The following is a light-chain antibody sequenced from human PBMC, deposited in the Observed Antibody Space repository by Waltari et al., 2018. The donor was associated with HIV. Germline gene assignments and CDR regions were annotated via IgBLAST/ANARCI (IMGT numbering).Light chain of an antibody. J-gene: IGKJ1*01. CDR1: HSVSSN. CDR2: EAS. Sequence: TVMTQSPATLSVSPGERATLSCRASHSVSSNVAWYQQKFGQAPRLLIHEASTRAPGISAMFSGSGSGTEFTLTISGLQSSDSALYYCQQYYSWPRTFGPGTKVEV. V-gene: IGKV3-15*01. CDR3: QQYYSWPRT.